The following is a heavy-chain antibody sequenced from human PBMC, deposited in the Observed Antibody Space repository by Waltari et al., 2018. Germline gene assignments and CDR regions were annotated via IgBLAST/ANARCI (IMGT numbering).Heavy chain of an antibody. V-gene: IGHV4-4*02. CDR1: GGSISSSHW. J-gene: IGHJ4*02. D-gene: IGHD2-15*01. CDR3: ARGGHYCSGGSCLDY. Sequence: QVQLQESGPGLVKPSGTLSLTCAVPGGSISSSHWWRWVRQPPGKGLEGIGEISHSGSTNYNPSLKSRVTISVDKSKNQFSLKLSSVTAADTAVYYCARGGHYCSGGSCLDYWGQGTLVTVSS. CDR2: ISHSGST.